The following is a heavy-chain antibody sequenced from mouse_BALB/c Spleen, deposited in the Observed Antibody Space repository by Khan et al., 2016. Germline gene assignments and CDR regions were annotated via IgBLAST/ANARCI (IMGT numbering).Heavy chain of an antibody. J-gene: IGHJ3*01. Sequence: QVQLQQSGAELMKPGASVKISCKASGYTFSRYWIEWIKERPGHGIVWIGEILPGTDSTNYNDKFKGKAAFTAESSSSTAYIQLNSLTSEDSAVYYCARGASWGQGTLVTVSA. CDR1: GYTFSRYW. CDR3: ARGAS. CDR2: ILPGTDST. V-gene: IGHV1-9*01.